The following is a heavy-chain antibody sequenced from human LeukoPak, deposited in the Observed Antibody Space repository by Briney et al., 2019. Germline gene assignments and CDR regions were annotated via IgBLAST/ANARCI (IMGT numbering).Heavy chain of an antibody. CDR3: ARERSAGTSMVRDTYYMDV. V-gene: IGHV1-69*01. CDR1: GGTFSSYA. J-gene: IGHJ6*03. Sequence: SVKVSCKASGGTFSSYAISWVRQAPGQGLEWMGGIIPIFGTASYAQKFQGRVTITADESTSTAYMELSSLRSEDTAVYYCARERSAGTSMVRDTYYMDVWGKGTTVTISS. CDR2: IIPIFGTA. D-gene: IGHD3-10*01.